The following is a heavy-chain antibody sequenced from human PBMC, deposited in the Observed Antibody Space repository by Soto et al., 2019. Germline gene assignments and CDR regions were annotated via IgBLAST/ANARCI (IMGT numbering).Heavy chain of an antibody. J-gene: IGHJ4*02. D-gene: IGHD3-10*01. Sequence: EVQLVESGGGLVQPGGSLILSCAASGFTFSNYWMVWVRQAPRKGLVWVSRIIGDGLYTTYADSVKGRFTISRDNAKNTVYRQMNSSRYGERLVYYCPRGIFGSGTPNDHCGQGPQVTVS. CDR1: GFTFSNYW. V-gene: IGHV3-74*03. CDR3: PRGIFGSGTPNDH. CDR2: IIGDGLYT.